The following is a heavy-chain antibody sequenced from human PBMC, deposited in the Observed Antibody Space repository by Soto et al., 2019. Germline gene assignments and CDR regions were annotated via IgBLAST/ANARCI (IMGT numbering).Heavy chain of an antibody. Sequence: GAVLKVFGNGSGYSFTSYWIRWVRQMPGKGLEWMGRIDPSDSYTNYSPSFQGHVTISADKSISTAYLQWSSLKASDTAMYYCARPEVATLQGYYYYGMDVWGQGTTVTVS. CDR1: GYSFTSYW. CDR3: ARPEVATLQGYYYYGMDV. J-gene: IGHJ6*02. CDR2: IDPSDSYT. V-gene: IGHV5-10-1*01. D-gene: IGHD5-12*01.